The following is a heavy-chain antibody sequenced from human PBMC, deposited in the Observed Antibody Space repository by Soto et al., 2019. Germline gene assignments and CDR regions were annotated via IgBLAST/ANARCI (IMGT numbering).Heavy chain of an antibody. CDR1: GGSVTSGGHS. CDR3: ARGDTRLGELSHDY. CDR2: IYQSKSA. J-gene: IGHJ4*01. D-gene: IGHD3-16*02. Sequence: SETLSLTCVVSGGSVTSGGHSWSWIRQAPGKGLEWVGSIYQSKSAYYNPSLRSRVAISVDRSNNQVSLRMTSVTAADTAIYYCARGDTRLGELSHDYW. V-gene: IGHV4-30-2*01.